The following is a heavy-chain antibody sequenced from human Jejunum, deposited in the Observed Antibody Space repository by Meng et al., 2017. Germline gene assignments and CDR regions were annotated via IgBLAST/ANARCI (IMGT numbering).Heavy chain of an antibody. V-gene: IGHV5-51*01. CDR2: IYPRDSNI. J-gene: IGHJ6*02. D-gene: IGHD3-10*01. CDR1: GYTFTDYW. Sequence: GESLKISCQGSGYTFTDYWIAWVRQKPGKGLEWMAMIYPRDSNIKYSPSFQGQVTISADKSIATAYLQWSSLKASDAAMYYCARRGGFGDLDFWGQGTTGTVSS. CDR3: ARRGGFGDLDF.